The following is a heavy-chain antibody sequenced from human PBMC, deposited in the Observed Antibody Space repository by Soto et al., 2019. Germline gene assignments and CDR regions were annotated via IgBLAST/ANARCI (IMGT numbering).Heavy chain of an antibody. CDR2: ITKTGRRT. J-gene: IGHJ3*02. D-gene: IGHD3-3*01. CDR3: TKDAEAYDFAFDK. V-gene: IGHV3-23*01. Sequence: EVQLLESGGGLVQPGGSLRLSCATSGFSFSNYGMNWVRQAPGKALEWVSGITKTGRRTFIADYVRGRFTISRDNLKNIMYLQMTSLRVDDTALYYCTKDAEAYDFAFDKWGQGTMVTVTS. CDR1: GFSFSNYG.